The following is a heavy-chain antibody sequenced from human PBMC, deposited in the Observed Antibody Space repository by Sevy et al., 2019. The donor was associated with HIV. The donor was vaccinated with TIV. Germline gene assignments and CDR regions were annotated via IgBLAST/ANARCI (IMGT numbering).Heavy chain of an antibody. CDR1: GGSISSYY. Sequence: SETLSLTRTVSGGSISSYYWSWIRQPPGKGLEWIGYIYYSGSTNYNPSLKSRVTISVDTSKNQFSLKLSSVTAADTAVYYCARTDARGLGYFDYWGQGTLVTVSS. V-gene: IGHV4-59*01. CDR3: ARTDARGLGYFDY. D-gene: IGHD3-16*01. J-gene: IGHJ4*02. CDR2: IYYSGST.